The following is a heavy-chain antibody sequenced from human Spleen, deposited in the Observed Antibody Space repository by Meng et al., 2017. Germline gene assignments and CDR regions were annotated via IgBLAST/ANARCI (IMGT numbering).Heavy chain of an antibody. CDR2: INPNSGGT. D-gene: IGHD3-10*01. Sequence: ASAKVFCKASGYTFSGYYMHWLRQAPGKGLEWMGWINPNSGGTNYAEKFQGRVTMTRDTSITTAYMELRRLTSDDTAVYYCGRDVQEYDSRTYYGGYNWFDPWGQGTLVTVSS. V-gene: IGHV1-2*02. J-gene: IGHJ5*02. CDR1: GYTFSGYY. CDR3: GRDVQEYDSRTYYGGYNWFDP.